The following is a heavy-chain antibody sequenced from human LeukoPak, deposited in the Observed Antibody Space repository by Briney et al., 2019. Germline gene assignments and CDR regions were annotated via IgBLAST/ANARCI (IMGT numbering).Heavy chain of an antibody. CDR2: IHHSGSI. D-gene: IGHD6-19*01. V-gene: IGHV4-39*01. CDR3: VRHEQWLVRDY. J-gene: IGHJ4*02. Sequence: SETLSLTCSVSGASTGTNNYWGWIRQPPGKGLEWIGSIHHSGSIYYSPSLKSQVTIVLDTSKNQLSLKLNSVTAADTAVYYCVRHEQWLVRDYWGQGTLVTVSS. CDR1: GASTGTNNY.